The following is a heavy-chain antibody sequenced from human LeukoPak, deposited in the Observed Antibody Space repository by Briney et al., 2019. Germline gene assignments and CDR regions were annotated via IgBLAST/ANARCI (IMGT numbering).Heavy chain of an antibody. Sequence: GGSLRLSCAASGFTSSDYYMSRIRQAPGKGLEWVSYISSSGSTTYYADSVKGRFTISRDNAKNSLYLQMNSLRAEDTAVYYCARAGYSGSYYFDYWGQGTLVTVSS. V-gene: IGHV3-11*04. CDR2: ISSSGSTT. J-gene: IGHJ4*02. CDR3: ARAGYSGSYYFDY. D-gene: IGHD1-26*01. CDR1: GFTSSDYY.